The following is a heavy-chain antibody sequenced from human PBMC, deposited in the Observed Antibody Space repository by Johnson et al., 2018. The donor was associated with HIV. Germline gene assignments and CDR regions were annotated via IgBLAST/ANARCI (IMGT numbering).Heavy chain of an antibody. CDR1: GFTFSSYW. CDR2: INSDGSST. CDR3: ANGGIYYYDSSENAFDI. V-gene: IGHV3-74*02. Sequence: VQLVESGGGLIQPGGSLRLSCAASGFTFSSYWMHWVRQAPGKGLVWVSRINSDGSSTSYADSVKGRFTISRDNSKNTRYMQMNRLRAEDTAVDYFANGGIYYYDSSENAFDIWGQGTMVTVSS. D-gene: IGHD3-22*01. J-gene: IGHJ3*02.